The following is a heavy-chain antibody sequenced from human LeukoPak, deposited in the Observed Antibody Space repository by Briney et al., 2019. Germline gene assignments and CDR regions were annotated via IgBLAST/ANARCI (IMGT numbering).Heavy chain of an antibody. CDR2: IYYSGST. D-gene: IGHD2-21*01. CDR3: GIPATPGAFDI. V-gene: IGHV4-59*01. J-gene: IGHJ3*02. CDR1: GGSISSYY. Sequence: SETLSLTCTVSGGSISSYYWSWIRQPPGKGLEWIGYIYYSGSTNYNPSLKSRVTISVDTSKNQFSLKLSSVTAADTAVYYCGIPATPGAFDIWGQGTMVTVSS.